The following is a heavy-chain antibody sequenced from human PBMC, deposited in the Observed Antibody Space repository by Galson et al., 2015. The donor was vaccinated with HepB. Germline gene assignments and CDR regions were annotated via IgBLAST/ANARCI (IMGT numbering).Heavy chain of an antibody. V-gene: IGHV3-30-3*01. Sequence: SLRLSCAASGFTFSSYAMHWVRQAPGKGLEWVAVISYDGSNKYYADYVKGRFTISRDNSKNTLYLQMNSLRAEDTAVYYCARGGGYDFWSGFSDWFDPWGQGTLVTVSS. CDR3: ARGGGYDFWSGFSDWFDP. J-gene: IGHJ5*02. D-gene: IGHD3-3*01. CDR2: ISYDGSNK. CDR1: GFTFSSYA.